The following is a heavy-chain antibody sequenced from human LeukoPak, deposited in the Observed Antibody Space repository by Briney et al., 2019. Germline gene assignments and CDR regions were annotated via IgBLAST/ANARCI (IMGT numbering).Heavy chain of an antibody. V-gene: IGHV3-30*18. Sequence: GRSLRLSCAASGFTFSSYGMHWVRQAPGKGLEWVAVISYDGSNKYYADFVKGRFTISRDNSKNTLYLQMNSLRAEDTAVYYCAKDRGSGSTELDYWGQGTLVTVSS. J-gene: IGHJ4*02. D-gene: IGHD3-10*01. CDR3: AKDRGSGSTELDY. CDR1: GFTFSSYG. CDR2: ISYDGSNK.